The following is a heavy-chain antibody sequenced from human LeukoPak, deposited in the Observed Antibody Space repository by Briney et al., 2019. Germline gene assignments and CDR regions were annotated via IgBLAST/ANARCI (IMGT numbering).Heavy chain of an antibody. V-gene: IGHV4-59*01. D-gene: IGHD3-22*01. CDR3: ARGGYDAFDI. Sequence: SETLSLTCTVSGGSIISDYWSWIRQPPGKGLEWIGYIYYSGTTNYNPSLKSRVTISVDTSKNQLSLKLSSVTAADTAVYYCARGGYDAFDIWGQGTVVTVSS. J-gene: IGHJ3*02. CDR2: IYYSGTT. CDR1: GGSIISDY.